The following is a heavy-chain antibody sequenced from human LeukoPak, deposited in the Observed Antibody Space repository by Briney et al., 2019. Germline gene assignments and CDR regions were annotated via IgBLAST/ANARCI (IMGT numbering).Heavy chain of an antibody. CDR3: ARVGGDSSGYYLYYYGMDV. CDR2: ISSSSSYI. D-gene: IGHD3-22*01. CDR1: GFTFSSYS. J-gene: IGHJ6*02. Sequence: PGGSLRLSCAASGFTFSSYSMTWVRQAPGKGLEWVSSISSSSSYIYYADSVKGRFTISRDNAKNSLYLQMNSLRAEDTAVYYCARVGGDSSGYYLYYYGMDVWGQGTTVTVSS. V-gene: IGHV3-21*01.